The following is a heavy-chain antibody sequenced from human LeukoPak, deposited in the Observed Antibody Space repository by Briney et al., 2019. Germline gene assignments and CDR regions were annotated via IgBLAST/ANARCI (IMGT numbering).Heavy chain of an antibody. V-gene: IGHV4-59*08. D-gene: IGHD3-16*02. Sequence: PSETLSLTCAVYGGSFSGYYWSWIRQPPGKGLEWIGYIYDSGSTNYNPSHKSRVTISIDTTKNQFSLKLTSVTAADTAVYYCARLLGPLDYVWGSSRSKWGQGTLVTVSS. CDR1: GGSFSGYY. CDR2: IYDSGST. CDR3: ARLLGPLDYVWGSSRSK. J-gene: IGHJ4*02.